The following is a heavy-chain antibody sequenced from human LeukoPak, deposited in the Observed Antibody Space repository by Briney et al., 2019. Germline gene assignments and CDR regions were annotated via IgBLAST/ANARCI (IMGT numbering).Heavy chain of an antibody. D-gene: IGHD5-12*01. J-gene: IGHJ2*01. CDR3: ARDRAFEYPTMDWYFDL. Sequence: PGGSLRLSCAASGFSFSNYAMHWVRQTPGKGLEWVAFIRNDGSKKFNADSVKGRLTISRDNSKNTLYLQMNSLRAEDTAVYYCARDRAFEYPTMDWYFDLWGRGTLVTVSS. CDR1: GFSFSNYA. V-gene: IGHV3-30*02. CDR2: IRNDGSKK.